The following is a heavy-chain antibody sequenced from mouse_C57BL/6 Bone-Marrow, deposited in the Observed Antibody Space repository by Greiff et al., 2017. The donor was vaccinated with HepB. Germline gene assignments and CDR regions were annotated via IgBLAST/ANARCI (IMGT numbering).Heavy chain of an antibody. V-gene: IGHV1-39*01. Sequence: VQLKQSGPELVKPGASVKISCKASGYSFTDYNMNRVKQSNGKSLEWIGVINPNYGTTSYNQKFKGKATLTVDQSSSTAYMQLNSLTSEDSAVYYCAIYGKALYYAMDYWGQGTSVTVSS. CDR2: INPNYGTT. CDR1: GYSFTDYN. CDR3: AIYGKALYYAMDY. D-gene: IGHD2-1*01. J-gene: IGHJ4*01.